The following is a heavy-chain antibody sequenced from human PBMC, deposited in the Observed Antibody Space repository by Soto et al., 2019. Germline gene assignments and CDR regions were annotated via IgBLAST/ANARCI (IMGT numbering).Heavy chain of an antibody. V-gene: IGHV3-23*01. CDR1: GFTFSSYA. J-gene: IGHJ4*02. D-gene: IGHD3-16*02. CDR2: ISGSGGST. Sequence: PGGSLRLSCAASGFTFSSYAMSWVRQAPGKGLEWVSAISGSGGSTYYADSVKGRFTISRDNSKNTLYLQMNSLRAEDTAVYYCAKDYIWGSYRYTNSQIDYWGQGTLVTVSS. CDR3: AKDYIWGSYRYTNSQIDY.